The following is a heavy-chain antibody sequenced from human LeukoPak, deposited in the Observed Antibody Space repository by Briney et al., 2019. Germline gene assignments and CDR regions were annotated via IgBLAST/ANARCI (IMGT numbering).Heavy chain of an antibody. J-gene: IGHJ4*02. CDR2: IKQDGSQK. D-gene: IGHD5-24*01. Sequence: GGSLRLSCAASGFTFSNYWVTWIRQAPGKGLEWVANIKQDGSQKFYVGSVKGRFTISRDNSKNSLYLQMNSLRAEDTALYYCAKDYSRDGYNGPFDYWGQGTLVTVSS. CDR3: AKDYSRDGYNGPFDY. V-gene: IGHV3-7*03. CDR1: GFTFSNYW.